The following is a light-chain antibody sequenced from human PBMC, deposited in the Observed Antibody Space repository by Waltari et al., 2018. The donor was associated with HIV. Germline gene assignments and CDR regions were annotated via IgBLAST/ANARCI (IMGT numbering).Light chain of an antibody. CDR1: QNINTF. CDR3: QQRSNWPLT. V-gene: IGKV3-11*01. Sequence: EIVLTQSPVTLSLSPGERATLSCRASQNINTFLAWYQHIPGQAPRLLIYDVSNRATGIPARCSGSGSGTDFTLTISSLEPEDFAVYYCQQRSNWPLTFGGGTKVEMK. CDR2: DVS. J-gene: IGKJ4*01.